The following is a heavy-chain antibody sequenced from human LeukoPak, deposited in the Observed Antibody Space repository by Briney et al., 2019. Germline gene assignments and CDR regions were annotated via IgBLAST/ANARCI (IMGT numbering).Heavy chain of an antibody. Sequence: PSETLSLTCTVSGGSISSYYWSWLRQPAGRGLEWIGRIYTSGSTNYNPSLKSRVTMSVDTSKNQFSLKLSSVTAADTVVYYCARDWLVVPAALPYNWFDPWGQGTLVTVSS. J-gene: IGHJ5*02. V-gene: IGHV4-4*07. CDR1: GGSISSYY. CDR2: IYTSGST. D-gene: IGHD2-2*01. CDR3: ARDWLVVPAALPYNWFDP.